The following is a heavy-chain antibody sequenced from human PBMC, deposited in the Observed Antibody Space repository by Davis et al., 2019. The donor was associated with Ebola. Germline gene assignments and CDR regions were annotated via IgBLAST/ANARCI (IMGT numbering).Heavy chain of an antibody. D-gene: IGHD3-3*01. CDR1: GFTFSSFA. Sequence: PGGSLRLSCAASGFTFSSFAMHWVRQAPGKGLEWVAVISYDGVNTYYADSVKGRFTISRDSSKNTLYLQMNSLRAEDTAVYYCARGRGSPWYTAYDLDYYGMDVWGQGTTVTVSS. CDR2: ISYDGVNT. V-gene: IGHV3-30-3*01. CDR3: ARGRGSPWYTAYDLDYYGMDV. J-gene: IGHJ6*02.